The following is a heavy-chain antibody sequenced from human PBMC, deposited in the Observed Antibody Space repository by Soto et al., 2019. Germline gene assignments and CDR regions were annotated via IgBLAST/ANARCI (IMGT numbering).Heavy chain of an antibody. CDR2: IYYSGTT. V-gene: IGHV4-39*01. D-gene: IGHD3-9*01. J-gene: IGHJ4*02. Sequence: SETLSLTCTVSGGSISSSSYYWGWIRQPPGKGLEWIGSIYYSGTTYYNPSLKSRVTISVDTSKNQFSLKLSSVTAADTAVYYCARHRGYYDILTGYYTELNFDYWGQGTLVTVSS. CDR3: ARHRGYYDILTGYYTELNFDY. CDR1: GGSISSSSYY.